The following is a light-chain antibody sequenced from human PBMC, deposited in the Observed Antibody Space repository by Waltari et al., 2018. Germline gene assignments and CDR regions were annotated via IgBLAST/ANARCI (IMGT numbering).Light chain of an antibody. CDR2: AAS. V-gene: IGKV3-20*01. CDR3: QHYVRLPAT. J-gene: IGKJ1*01. Sequence: SCRARQSVSRALAWYQQKAGQAPRLLIYAASTRAPSIPDRFSGSGSGTDFSLTISRLEPEDFAVYYCQHYVRLPATFGQGTKVEIK. CDR1: QSVSRA.